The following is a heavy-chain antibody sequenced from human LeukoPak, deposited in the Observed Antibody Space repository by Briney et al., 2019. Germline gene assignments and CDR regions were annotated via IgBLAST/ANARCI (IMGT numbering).Heavy chain of an antibody. CDR2: IYSSGST. J-gene: IGHJ4*02. CDR3: AKSGGYGLIDY. D-gene: IGHD1-26*01. V-gene: IGHV4-39*01. CDR1: GASISGSNYY. Sequence: SETLSLTCAVSGASISGSNYYWGWIRQPPGKGLEWIGNIYSSGSTYYNASLQSRVTISIDTSKNQFSLRLNSVTAADTAMYYCAKSGGYGLIDYWGQGTLVTVSS.